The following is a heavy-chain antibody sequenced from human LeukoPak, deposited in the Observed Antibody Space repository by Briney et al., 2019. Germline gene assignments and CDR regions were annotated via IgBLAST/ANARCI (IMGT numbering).Heavy chain of an antibody. V-gene: IGHV3-30*02. D-gene: IGHD2-2*02. CDR2: IRYDGSNK. CDR1: GFTFSSYG. Sequence: PGGSLRLSCAASGFTFSSYGMHWVRQAPGKGLEWVAFIRYDGSNKYYADSVKGRFTISRDNSKNTLYLQMNSLRAEDTAVYYCARDSSRYCSSTSCYTDWGQGTLVTVSS. CDR3: ARDSSRYCSSTSCYTD. J-gene: IGHJ4*02.